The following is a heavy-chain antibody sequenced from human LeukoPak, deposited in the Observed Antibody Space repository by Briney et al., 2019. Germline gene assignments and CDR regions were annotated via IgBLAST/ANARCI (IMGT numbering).Heavy chain of an antibody. CDR2: IWPGVSDT. CDR1: RYCFTNYW. V-gene: IGHV5-51*01. Sequence: GQSMKISCMGSRYCFTNYWIGWVRQMAGEGLECMGIIWPGVSDTRGSPSFQGQVTISADKSISTAYLQWSSLKASDTAMYYCARGDSGEFRVFCTLFDTWGQGTLVTVSS. D-gene: IGHD4-17*01. J-gene: IGHJ4*02. CDR3: ARGDSGEFRVFCTLFDT.